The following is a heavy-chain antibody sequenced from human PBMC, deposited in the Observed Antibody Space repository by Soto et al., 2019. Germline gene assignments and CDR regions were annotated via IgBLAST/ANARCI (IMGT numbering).Heavy chain of an antibody. D-gene: IGHD4-17*01. CDR2: INSDGSST. J-gene: IGHJ4*02. CDR3: AREGRRPGDYGYDY. Sequence: EVPLVESGGGLVQPGGSLRLSCAASGFTFSSYWMHWVRQAPGKGLVWVSRINSDGSSTSYADSVKGRFTISRDNAKNALYLQMNSLRAEDTAVYYCAREGRRPGDYGYDYCGQGTLVTVST. V-gene: IGHV3-74*01. CDR1: GFTFSSYW.